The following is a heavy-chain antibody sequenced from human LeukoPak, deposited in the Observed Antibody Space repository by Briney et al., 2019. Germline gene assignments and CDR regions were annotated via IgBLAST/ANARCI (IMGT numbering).Heavy chain of an antibody. J-gene: IGHJ4*02. Sequence: SETLSLTCTVSGGSISSSSYFWGWVRQPAGKGLEWVGSIYYSGSTYYNPSLKSRVTISVDTSKNQFSLKLSSVTAADTAVYYCASRIVGAGHDDYWGQGTLVTVSS. CDR1: GGSISSSSYF. CDR2: IYYSGST. D-gene: IGHD1-26*01. CDR3: ASRIVGAGHDDY. V-gene: IGHV4-39*07.